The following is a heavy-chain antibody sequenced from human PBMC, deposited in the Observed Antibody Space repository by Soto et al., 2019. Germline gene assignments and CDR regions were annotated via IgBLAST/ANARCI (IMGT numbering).Heavy chain of an antibody. D-gene: IGHD4-17*01. CDR2: IYYSGST. V-gene: IGHV4-31*03. CDR1: GGSISSGGYY. CDR3: ARVTGDYGDSTFDY. J-gene: IGHJ4*02. Sequence: QVQLQESGPGLVKPSQTLSLTCTVSGGSISSGGYYWSWIRQHPGKGLEWIGYIYYSGSTYYNPSLKSRVTISEDTSQNQFSLKLTSVPAADTAVYYCARVTGDYGDSTFDYWGQGTLVTVSS.